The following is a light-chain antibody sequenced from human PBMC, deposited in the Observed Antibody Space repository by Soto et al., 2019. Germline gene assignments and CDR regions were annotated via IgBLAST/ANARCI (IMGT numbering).Light chain of an antibody. Sequence: QSALTQPASASGSPGQSVTISCTGTSSDVGGYNYVSWYQQHTGTAPKLLIYEVSKRPSGVPYRFSGSTSGNTASRTVSGLQAEDEADYYFSSYAVILNLVFCGGTKLTVL. V-gene: IGLV2-8*01. CDR2: EVS. J-gene: IGLJ2*01. CDR3: SSYAVILNLV. CDR1: SSDVGGYNY.